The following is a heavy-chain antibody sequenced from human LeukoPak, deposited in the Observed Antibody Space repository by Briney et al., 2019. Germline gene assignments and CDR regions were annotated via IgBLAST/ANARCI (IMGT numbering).Heavy chain of an antibody. J-gene: IGHJ6*02. CDR3: ARDTSSSGWYYYGMDV. CDR1: GGSISSGGYY. Sequence: SETLSLTCTVSGGSISSGGYYWSWIRQHPGKGLEWIGYIYYSGSTHYNPSLKSRVTISVDTSKNQFSLKLSSVTAADTAVYYCARDTSSSGWYYYGMDVWGQGTTVTVSS. V-gene: IGHV4-31*03. D-gene: IGHD6-25*01. CDR2: IYYSGST.